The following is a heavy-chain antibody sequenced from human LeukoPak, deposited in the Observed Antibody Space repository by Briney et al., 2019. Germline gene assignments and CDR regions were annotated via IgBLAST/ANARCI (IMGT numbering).Heavy chain of an antibody. CDR3: APLDFWVPST. D-gene: IGHD3-3*01. V-gene: IGHV1-24*01. J-gene: IGHJ5*02. Sequence: ASVKVSCKVSGYTLNELSIHWVRQAAGKGLEGMGGFDPEYGETVYAQKFQGRVTMAEDTSTDTAYMELSSLRSEDTAVYYCAPLDFWVPSTWGQGTLVTVSS. CDR1: GYTLNELS. CDR2: FDPEYGET.